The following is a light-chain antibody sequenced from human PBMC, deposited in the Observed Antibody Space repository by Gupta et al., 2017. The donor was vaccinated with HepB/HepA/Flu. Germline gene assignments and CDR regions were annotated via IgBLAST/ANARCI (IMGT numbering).Light chain of an antibody. Sequence: DIQMTQSPSSLSASVGDRVTITCRARQGIRNDVGWYQQKPGKAPKRLIYAASRWQRGVPSRFSGSGCGTEFTLTISSRQPEDFAIYYCLHQNSSPLTFGRGTKVDIK. J-gene: IGKJ4*01. CDR1: QGIRND. CDR2: AAS. CDR3: LHQNSSPLT. V-gene: IGKV1-17*01.